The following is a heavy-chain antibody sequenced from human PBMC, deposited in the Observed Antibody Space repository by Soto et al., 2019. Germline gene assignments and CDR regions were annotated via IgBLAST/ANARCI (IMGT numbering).Heavy chain of an antibody. D-gene: IGHD6-19*01. V-gene: IGHV1-18*01. Sequence: GPVKGSCEASGYTFSRYGISWGRQGPGQGLDWMGWIRAYNANKNHAQKIQGRVTMTTAKSTSTAYMELRSLRSDDTAVYYCARLPQWLVPDYWGQGTLVTVSS. CDR1: GYTFSRYG. J-gene: IGHJ4*02. CDR3: ARLPQWLVPDY. CDR2: IRAYNANK.